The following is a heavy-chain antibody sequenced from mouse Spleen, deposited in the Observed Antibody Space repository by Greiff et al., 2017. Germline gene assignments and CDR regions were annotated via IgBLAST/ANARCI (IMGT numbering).Heavy chain of an antibody. Sequence: QVQLKQPGAELVMPGASVKLSCKASGYTFTSYWMHWVKQRPGQGLEWIGEIDPSDSYTNYNQKFKGKATLTVDKSSSTAYMQLSSLTSEDSAVYYCARGGTTVDPLACWGQGTLVTVSA. D-gene: IGHD1-1*01. CDR1: GYTFTSYW. V-gene: IGHV1-69*01. CDR2: IDPSDSYT. J-gene: IGHJ3*01. CDR3: ARGGTTVDPLAC.